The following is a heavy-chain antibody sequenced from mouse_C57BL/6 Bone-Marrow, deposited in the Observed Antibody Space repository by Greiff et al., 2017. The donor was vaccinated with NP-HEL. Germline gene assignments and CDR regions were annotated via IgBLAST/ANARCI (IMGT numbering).Heavy chain of an antibody. CDR2: ISGGGGNT. J-gene: IGHJ1*03. Sequence: EVMLVESGGGLVKPGGSLKLSCAASGFTFSSYTMSWVRQTPEKRLEWVATISGGGGNTYYPDSVKGRFTISRDNAKNTLYLQMSSLRSEDTAVYYCAREGGLSSYGYFDVWGTGTTVTVSS. CDR3: AREGGLSSYGYFDV. V-gene: IGHV5-9*01. CDR1: GFTFSSYT.